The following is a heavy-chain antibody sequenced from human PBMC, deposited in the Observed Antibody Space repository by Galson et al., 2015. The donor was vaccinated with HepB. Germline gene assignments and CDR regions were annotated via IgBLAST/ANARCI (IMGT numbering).Heavy chain of an antibody. CDR2: ISYDGSNK. J-gene: IGHJ4*02. CDR3: AKDISVDTAIGWLGN. V-gene: IGHV3-30*18. CDR1: GFTFSSYG. D-gene: IGHD5-18*01. Sequence: SLRLSCAASGFTFSSYGMHWVRQAPGKGLEWVAVISYDGSNKYYADSVKGRFTISRDNSKNTLYLQMNSLRAEDTAVYYCAKDISVDTAIGWLGNWGQGTLVTVSS.